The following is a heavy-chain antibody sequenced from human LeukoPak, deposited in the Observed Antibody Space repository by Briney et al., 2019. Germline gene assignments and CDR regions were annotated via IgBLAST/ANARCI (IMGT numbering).Heavy chain of an antibody. V-gene: IGHV3-21*01. J-gene: IGHJ4*02. Sequence: GGSLRLSCETSGFIFRNHGLTWVRQAPGKGLEWVSFVSGSGSFKYYSESVRGRFTISRDNAKNSLYLQMNSLRVEDTAVYYCARVDYGLLNGEHYYFDYWGQGTLVTVSS. CDR3: ARVDYGLLNGEHYYFDY. CDR2: VSGSGSFK. CDR1: GFIFRNHG. D-gene: IGHD3-9*01.